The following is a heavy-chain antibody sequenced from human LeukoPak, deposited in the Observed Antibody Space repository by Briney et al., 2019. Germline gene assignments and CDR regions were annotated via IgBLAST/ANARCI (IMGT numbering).Heavy chain of an antibody. V-gene: IGHV4-34*01. CDR2: INLRGST. CDR3: AIWDGYYGSGSYRGYFDY. J-gene: IGHJ4*02. D-gene: IGHD3-10*01. Sequence: SETLSLTCAVYGGSFNDYYWNWIRQPPGKGLEWIGEINLRGSTTYNPSLKSRVTISLDESKNQFSLKLSSVTAADTAVYFCAIWDGYYGSGSYRGYFDYWGQGTLVTVSS. CDR1: GGSFNDYY.